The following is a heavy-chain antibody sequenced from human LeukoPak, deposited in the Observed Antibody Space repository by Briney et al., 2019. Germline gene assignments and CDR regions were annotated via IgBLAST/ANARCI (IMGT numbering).Heavy chain of an antibody. Sequence: ASVKVSCKVSGYTLTELSMHWVRQAPGKGLEWMGGFDPEDGETIYAQKFQGRVTMTEDTSTDTAYMDLSSLRSEDTALYYCARDRAYCSDTTCYRDNYFDPWGQGTLVTVSS. V-gene: IGHV1-24*01. CDR1: GYTLTELS. CDR3: ARDRAYCSDTTCYRDNYFDP. J-gene: IGHJ5*02. D-gene: IGHD2-2*02. CDR2: FDPEDGET.